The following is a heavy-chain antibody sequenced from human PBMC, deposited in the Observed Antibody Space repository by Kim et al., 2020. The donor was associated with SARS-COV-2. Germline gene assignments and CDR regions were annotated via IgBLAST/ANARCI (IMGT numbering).Heavy chain of an antibody. CDR2: ISYDGSNK. V-gene: IGHV3-30*04. J-gene: IGHJ3*01. D-gene: IGHD6-13*01. Sequence: GGSLRLSCAASGFTFTTWTMHWVRQAPGKGLEWVAVISYDGSNKYYADSVKGRFTVSRDNSKNTLDLQMNSLRPEDTALYFCARPGYSIEWHSGAFDVWG. CDR1: GFTFTTWT. CDR3: ARPGYSIEWHSGAFDV.